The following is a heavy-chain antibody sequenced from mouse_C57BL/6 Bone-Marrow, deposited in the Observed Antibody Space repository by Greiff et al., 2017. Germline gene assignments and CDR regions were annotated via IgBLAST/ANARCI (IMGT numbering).Heavy chain of an antibody. D-gene: IGHD2-2*01. Sequence: EVQRVESGGGLVQPGGSMKLSCVASGFTFSNYWMNWVRQSPEKGLEWVAQIRLKSDNYATHYAESVKGRFTISRDDSKSSVYLQMNNLRAEDTGIYYGTGTYGYVFFDYWGQGTTLTVSS. CDR3: TGTYGYVFFDY. CDR2: IRLKSDNYAT. V-gene: IGHV6-3*01. CDR1: GFTFSNYW. J-gene: IGHJ2*01.